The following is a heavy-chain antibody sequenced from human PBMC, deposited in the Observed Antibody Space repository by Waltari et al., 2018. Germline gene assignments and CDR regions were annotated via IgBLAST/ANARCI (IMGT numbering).Heavy chain of an antibody. V-gene: IGHV3-48*03. Sequence: EVQLVESGGGLVQPGGSLRLSCAASGFTFSSYEMNWVRQAPGKGLDWVSYNSSSGSTIYYADSVKGRFTISRDNAKNSLYLQMNRLRAEDTAVYYCARMNSGWYVDYWGQGTLVTVSS. CDR1: GFTFSSYE. D-gene: IGHD5-12*01. J-gene: IGHJ4*02. CDR3: ARMNSGWYVDY. CDR2: NSSSGSTI.